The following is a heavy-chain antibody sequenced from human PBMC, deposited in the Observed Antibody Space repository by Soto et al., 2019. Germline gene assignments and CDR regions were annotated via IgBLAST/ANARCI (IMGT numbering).Heavy chain of an antibody. D-gene: IGHD3-22*01. J-gene: IGHJ4*02. CDR1: GFSLNIPGAS. CDR2: ISWNDDK. V-gene: IGHV2-5*01. Sequence: SGPTLVNPTQTLTLTCTFSGFSLNIPGASMGWIRQPPGKPREWLALISWNDDKQYSPSLKSRLAITKDTSKNQVVLTITNMDPVDTATYYCAHRKPAYDYDSSGYYLFDYWGQGTLVTVSS. CDR3: AHRKPAYDYDSSGYYLFDY.